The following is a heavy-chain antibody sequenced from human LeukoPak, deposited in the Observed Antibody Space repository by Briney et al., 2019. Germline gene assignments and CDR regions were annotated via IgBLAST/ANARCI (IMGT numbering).Heavy chain of an antibody. Sequence: SETLSLTCTVSGGSISSYYWSWIRQPPGKGLEWIGYIHYSGSTSYNPSLKSRVTISVDTSKNQISLKVGSATAADTAVYYCAMEGTYYGSGTFDYWGQGTLVTVSS. D-gene: IGHD3-10*01. CDR2: IHYSGST. CDR1: GGSISSYY. J-gene: IGHJ4*02. V-gene: IGHV4-59*01. CDR3: AMEGTYYGSGTFDY.